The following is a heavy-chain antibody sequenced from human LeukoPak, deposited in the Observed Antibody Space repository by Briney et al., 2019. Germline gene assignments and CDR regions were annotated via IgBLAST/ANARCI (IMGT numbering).Heavy chain of an antibody. CDR1: GASINSGSNY. J-gene: IGHJ4*02. Sequence: PSETLSLTCRASGASINSGSNYWGWIRQPPGKTLEWIGSIYSSGSTYYNPSLKSRVIIMIDTPKNHFSLTLSSVTAADTAVYYCAREVGATLDYWGQGTLVTVSS. CDR2: IYSSGST. D-gene: IGHD1-26*01. CDR3: AREVGATLDY. V-gene: IGHV4-39*07.